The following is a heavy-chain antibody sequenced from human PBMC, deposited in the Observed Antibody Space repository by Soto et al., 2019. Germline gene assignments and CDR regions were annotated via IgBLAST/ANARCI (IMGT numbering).Heavy chain of an antibody. V-gene: IGHV3-30*03. CDR3: AGGQYYFDY. CDR2: KSYDGTDQ. J-gene: IGHJ4*02. CDR1: GFPFSSYG. Sequence: QVQLVESGGGVVQPGRSLRLSCAASGFPFSSYGMHWVRQAPGKGLDWVALKSYDGTDQYYADSVKGRFTVSRDNSKNMLYLHMSSLRAEDTAVYCCAGGQYYFDYCGQGTLVSVSS. D-gene: IGHD2-15*01.